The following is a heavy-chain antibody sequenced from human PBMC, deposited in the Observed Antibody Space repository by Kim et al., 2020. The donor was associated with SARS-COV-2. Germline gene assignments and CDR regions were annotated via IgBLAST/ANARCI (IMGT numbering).Heavy chain of an antibody. J-gene: IGHJ6*01. CDR3: ARDKRVLSCGNTCSHGMYV. CDR2: INPNNGVT. Sequence: ASVKVSCKASGYNFSAYCIHWVRQAPGQGLEWMGRINPNNGVTIFAQRFQGRLTITRDTSTSTASMELSSLTSDDTAVYYCARDKRVLSCGNTCSHGMYV. CDR1: GYNFSAYC. V-gene: IGHV1-2*06. D-gene: IGHD3-16*01.